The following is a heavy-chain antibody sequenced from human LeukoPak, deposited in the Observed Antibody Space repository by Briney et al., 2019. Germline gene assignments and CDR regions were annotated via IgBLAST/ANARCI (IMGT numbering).Heavy chain of an antibody. CDR3: VRVFNGYSL. J-gene: IGHJ4*02. D-gene: IGHD6-13*01. CDR2: MKPKSGNT. V-gene: IGHV1-8*01. CDR1: GYTFTSYD. Sequence: ASVKVSCTASGYTFTSYDINWVRQATGQGLEWMGWMKPKSGNTGYAQKFQGRVTMTRNTSITTAYMELSSLRSEDTAVYYCVRVFNGYSLWGQGTLVTVSS.